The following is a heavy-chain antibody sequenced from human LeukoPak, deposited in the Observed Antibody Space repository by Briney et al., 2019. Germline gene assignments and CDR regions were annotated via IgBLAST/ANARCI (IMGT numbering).Heavy chain of an antibody. CDR2: INHSGST. CDR1: GGSFSGYY. Sequence: SETLSLTCAVFGGSFSGYYWSWIRQPPGKGLEWIGEINHSGSTNYNPSLKSRVTISVDTSKNQFSLKLSSVTAADTAVYYCATPSRDCGGDCYLDYWGQGTLVTVSS. D-gene: IGHD2-21*02. V-gene: IGHV4-34*01. CDR3: ATPSRDCGGDCYLDY. J-gene: IGHJ4*02.